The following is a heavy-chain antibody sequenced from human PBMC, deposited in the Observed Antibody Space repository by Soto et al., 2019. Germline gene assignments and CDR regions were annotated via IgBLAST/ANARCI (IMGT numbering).Heavy chain of an antibody. Sequence: QLQLQESGPGLVKPSETLSLTCTVSGGSISSTNYYWGWIRQPPGKGLEWIGSMYYSGSTYYNPSLKSRVTISVDTSKNQFFLKLSSVTAADTAIYYCVRDMGYWGQGILVTVSS. CDR1: GGSISSTNYY. J-gene: IGHJ4*02. CDR2: MYYSGST. V-gene: IGHV4-39*02. CDR3: VRDMGY.